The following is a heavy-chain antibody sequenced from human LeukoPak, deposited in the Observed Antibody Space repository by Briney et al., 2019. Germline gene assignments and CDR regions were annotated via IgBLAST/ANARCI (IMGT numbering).Heavy chain of an antibody. J-gene: IGHJ4*02. Sequence: PGRSLRLSCAASGFTFSSCGMHWVRQAPGKGLEWVAVISYDGSNKYYADSVKGRFTISRDNSKNTLYLQMNSLRAEDTAVYYCAKVASPDYGGNSGFDYWGQGTLVTVSS. CDR2: ISYDGSNK. V-gene: IGHV3-30*18. CDR1: GFTFSSCG. D-gene: IGHD4-23*01. CDR3: AKVASPDYGGNSGFDY.